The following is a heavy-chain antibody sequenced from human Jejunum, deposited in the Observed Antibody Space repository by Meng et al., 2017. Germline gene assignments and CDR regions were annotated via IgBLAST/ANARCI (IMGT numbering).Heavy chain of an antibody. CDR2: INPDGSNP. D-gene: IGHD1-1*01. Sequence: PLVGSGGGLAQPWGFRGPSCAGSGFTFTDHWMHWVRQGPGKGLVWVSRINPDGSNPTYADSVKGRFTISRDNAKNTVYLQMNSLRAEDTAVYYCTNDRLNHWGQGALVTVSS. CDR3: TNDRLNH. V-gene: IGHV3-74*01. CDR1: GFTFTDHW. J-gene: IGHJ1*01.